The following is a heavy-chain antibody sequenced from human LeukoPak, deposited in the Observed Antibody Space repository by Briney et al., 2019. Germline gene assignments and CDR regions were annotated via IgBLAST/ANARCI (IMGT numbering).Heavy chain of an antibody. CDR1: GGSISSGDYY. CDR3: AREVSRWPYYFDY. Sequence: SQTLSLTCTVSGGSISSGDYYWSWIRQPPGKGLEWIGYIYYSGSTYYNPSLKSRVTISVDTSKNQFSLKLSSVTAADAAVYYCAREVSRWPYYFDYWGQGTLVTVSS. D-gene: IGHD4-23*01. J-gene: IGHJ4*02. V-gene: IGHV4-30-4*01. CDR2: IYYSGST.